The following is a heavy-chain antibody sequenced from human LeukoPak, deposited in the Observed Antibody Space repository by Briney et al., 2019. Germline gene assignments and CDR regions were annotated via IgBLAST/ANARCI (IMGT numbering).Heavy chain of an antibody. D-gene: IGHD6-19*01. Sequence: GGSLRLSCAASGFTFGSYGMHWVRQAPGKGLEWVAVIWYDGSNKYYADSVKGRFTISRDNSKNTLYLQMNSLRAEDTAVYYCARVLGYSSGWYSDWGQGTLVTVSS. V-gene: IGHV3-33*01. CDR3: ARVLGYSSGWYSD. CDR1: GFTFGSYG. CDR2: IWYDGSNK. J-gene: IGHJ4*02.